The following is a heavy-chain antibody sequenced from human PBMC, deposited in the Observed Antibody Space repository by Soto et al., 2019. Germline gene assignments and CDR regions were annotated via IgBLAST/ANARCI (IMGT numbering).Heavy chain of an antibody. Sequence: QVQLLQSGAEVKKPGSSVRVSCEASGGTFRTYAISWVRQAPGQGLEWMGEIIPIFGTVNYAQKFQGRVTITADESTTTVYVDLRSLRSEDTAVYYCAKGAVAGTPTSYYCYGMDVWGQGTTVTVSS. D-gene: IGHD6-19*01. CDR2: IIPIFGTV. CDR3: AKGAVAGTPTSYYCYGMDV. CDR1: GGTFRTYA. J-gene: IGHJ6*02. V-gene: IGHV1-69*12.